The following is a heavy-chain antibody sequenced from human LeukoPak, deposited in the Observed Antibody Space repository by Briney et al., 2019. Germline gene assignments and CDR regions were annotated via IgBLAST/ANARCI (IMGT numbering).Heavy chain of an antibody. Sequence: SETLFLTCTVSGGSINDITYYWGWIRQPPGKGLEWIGEINHSGSTNYNPSLKSRVTISVDTSKNQFSLKLSSVTAADTAVYFCARGPYSYDSSGAFDIWGQGTMVTVSS. V-gene: IGHV4-39*07. CDR2: INHSGST. D-gene: IGHD3-22*01. CDR1: GGSINDITYY. J-gene: IGHJ3*02. CDR3: ARGPYSYDSSGAFDI.